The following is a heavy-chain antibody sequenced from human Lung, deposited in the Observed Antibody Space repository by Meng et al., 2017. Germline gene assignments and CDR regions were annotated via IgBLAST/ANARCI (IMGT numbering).Heavy chain of an antibody. D-gene: IGHD6-19*01. CDR3: TWDDKAVSDY. V-gene: IGHV3-15*01. CDR2: IKSHVDGATT. J-gene: IGHJ4*02. Sequence: GESLKISCAGSGFEFHHAYMSWIRQAPGKGLEWVGRIKSHVDGATTEYATPVTGRFSISRDESKSTVYLQMSGLTTDDTGVYYCTWDDKAVSDYWGQGTRVTVSS. CDR1: GFEFHHAY.